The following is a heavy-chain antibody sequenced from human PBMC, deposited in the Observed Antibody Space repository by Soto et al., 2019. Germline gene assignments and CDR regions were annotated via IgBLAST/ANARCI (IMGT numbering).Heavy chain of an antibody. J-gene: IGHJ4*02. CDR2: ISWNSGSI. Sequence: EVQLVESGGGLVQPGRSLRLSCAASGFTFDDYAMHWVRQAPGKGLEWVSGISWNSGSIGYADSVKGRFTISRDNAKNSLYLQMNSLRAEDTALYYCARGGDYLGYYWGQGTLVTVSS. CDR3: ARGGDYLGYY. CDR1: GFTFDDYA. D-gene: IGHD4-17*01. V-gene: IGHV3-9*01.